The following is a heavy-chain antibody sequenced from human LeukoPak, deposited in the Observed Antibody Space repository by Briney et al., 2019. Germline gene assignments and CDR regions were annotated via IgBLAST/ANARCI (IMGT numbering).Heavy chain of an antibody. CDR1: GDSVSSNSS. Sequence: QTLSLTCAISGDSVSSNSSWNWIRQSPSRGLEWLGRTYYKPKWYNDYVVSVKSRININPDTSKNQFSLQLNSVTPEDTAVYYCARGGQGDGYSADEAFDIWGQGTMVTVS. CDR2: TYYKPKWYN. V-gene: IGHV6-1*01. J-gene: IGHJ3*02. CDR3: ARGGQGDGYSADEAFDI. D-gene: IGHD5-18*01.